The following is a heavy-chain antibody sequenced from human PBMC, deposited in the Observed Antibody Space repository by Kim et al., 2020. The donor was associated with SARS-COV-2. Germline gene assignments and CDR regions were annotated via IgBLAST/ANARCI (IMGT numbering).Heavy chain of an antibody. D-gene: IGHD3-10*01. CDR2: SGSDGGT. CDR1: GIIFSNYA. V-gene: IGHV3-23*01. J-gene: IGHJ4*02. Sequence: GGSLRLSCSASGIIFSNYALGWVRQAPEKGLEWVASSGSDGGTNYADSVKGRFTVSRDSSRKTVYLQMNTLRAEDTATYYCGSYTSGSYYDYRGQGTLVT. CDR3: GSYTSGSYYDY.